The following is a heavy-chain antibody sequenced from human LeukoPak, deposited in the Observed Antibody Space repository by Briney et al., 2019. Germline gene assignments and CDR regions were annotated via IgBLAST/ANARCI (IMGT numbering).Heavy chain of an antibody. Sequence: SETLSLTCAVYGGSFSGYYWSWIRQPPGKGLEWIGEINHSGSTNYNPSLKSRVTISVDTSKNQFSLKLSSVTAADTAVYYCARGRGVLRFFSNWFDPWGQGTLVTVSS. J-gene: IGHJ5*02. V-gene: IGHV4-34*01. CDR3: ARGRGVLRFFSNWFDP. CDR1: GGSFSGYY. CDR2: INHSGST. D-gene: IGHD3-3*01.